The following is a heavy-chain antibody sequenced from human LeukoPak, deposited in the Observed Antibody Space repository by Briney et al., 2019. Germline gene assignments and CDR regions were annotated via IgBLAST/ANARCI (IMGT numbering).Heavy chain of an antibody. D-gene: IGHD6-6*01. CDR3: ACAVDGSSSPGYGMDV. J-gene: IGHJ6*02. CDR2: IYYSGST. Sequence: SETLSLTCTVSGGSISSGGYYWSWIRQHPGKGLEWIGYIYYSGSTYYNPSLKSRVTISVDTSKNQFSLKRSSVTAADTAVYYCACAVDGSSSPGYGMDVWGQGTTVTVS. CDR1: GGSISSGGYY. V-gene: IGHV4-31*03.